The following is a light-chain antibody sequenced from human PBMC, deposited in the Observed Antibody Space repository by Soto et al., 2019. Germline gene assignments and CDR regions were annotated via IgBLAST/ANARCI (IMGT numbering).Light chain of an antibody. CDR3: QQYNNWPLT. CDR1: QSVSSN. J-gene: IGKJ4*01. CDR2: GAS. V-gene: IGKV3-15*01. Sequence: LVMTQSPAALSVSPGARATLSCRASQSVSSNLAWYQQKPGQAPRLLIYGASTRATGIPARFSGSGSGTEFTLTISSLQSEDFAVYDCQQYNNWPLTFGGGTKVDIK.